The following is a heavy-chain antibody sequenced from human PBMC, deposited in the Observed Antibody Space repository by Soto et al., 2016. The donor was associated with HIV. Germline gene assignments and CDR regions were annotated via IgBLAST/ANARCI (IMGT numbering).Heavy chain of an antibody. Sequence: EVQLLESGGGLVQPGGSLRLSCAASGFTFSSYAMNWVRQAPGKGLEWVSTISGSGGNTYYTDSVKGRFTISRDNSKNTLYLQMASLRAEDTAVYYCAKGPYSTAGNIVVVIANSPDVFDIWGQGTMVTVSS. CDR2: ISGSGGNT. J-gene: IGHJ3*02. CDR1: GFTFSSYA. CDR3: AKGPYSTAGNIVVVIANSPDVFDI. V-gene: IGHV3-23*01. D-gene: IGHD2-21*01.